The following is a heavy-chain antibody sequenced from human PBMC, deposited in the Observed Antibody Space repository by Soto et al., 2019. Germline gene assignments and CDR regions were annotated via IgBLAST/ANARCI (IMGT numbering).Heavy chain of an antibody. Sequence: QVQLVQSGAEVKKPGASVKVSCKASGYTFTSYGISWVRQAPGQGLEWMGWISAYNGNTKYAQKLQGRVTMNTDTSTSTAYMELRSLTYDDTAVYDCARDAAIGMNDYWGQGTLVTVSS. CDR2: ISAYNGNT. D-gene: IGHD1-20*01. CDR1: GYTFTSYG. J-gene: IGHJ4*02. V-gene: IGHV1-18*01. CDR3: ARDAAIGMNDY.